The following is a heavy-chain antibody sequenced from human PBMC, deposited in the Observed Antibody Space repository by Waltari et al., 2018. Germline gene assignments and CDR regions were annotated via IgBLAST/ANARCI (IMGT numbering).Heavy chain of an antibody. CDR2: IKEDGSEK. V-gene: IGHV3-7*01. D-gene: IGHD1-26*01. Sequence: WVANIKEDGSEKYSVDSVKGRITISRDNARNSLYLQMNSLRAEDTAVYYCARVGVYRGSYFNYYWGQGTLVTVSS. CDR3: ARVGVYRGSYFNYY. J-gene: IGHJ4*02.